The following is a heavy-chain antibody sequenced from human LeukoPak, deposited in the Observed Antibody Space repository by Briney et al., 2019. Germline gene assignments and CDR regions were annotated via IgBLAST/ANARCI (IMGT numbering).Heavy chain of an antibody. Sequence: SETLSLTCTVSGGSISSSTYSWGWIRQPPGKGLEWIGCIYYSGTTNYNPSLKSRVTISVDTSKNQFSLKLSSVTAADTAVYYCARGVYIAAAQYAYWGQGTLVTVSS. J-gene: IGHJ4*02. CDR1: GGSISSSTYS. V-gene: IGHV4-61*05. D-gene: IGHD6-13*01. CDR2: IYYSGTT. CDR3: ARGVYIAAAQYAY.